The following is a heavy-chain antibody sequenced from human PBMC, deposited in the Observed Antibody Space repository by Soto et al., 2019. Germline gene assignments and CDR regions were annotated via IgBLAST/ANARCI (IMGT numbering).Heavy chain of an antibody. V-gene: IGHV3-11*01. D-gene: IGHD3-3*02. CDR2: ISSRGSTI. Sequence: MSWIRQAPGKGLEWVSYISSRGSTIYYADTVKGLFTISRDNAKNSLYLQMNSLRAEDTAVYYCAGIRDPGYYFDYWGQGTLLTVSS. CDR3: AGIRDPGYYFDY. J-gene: IGHJ4*02.